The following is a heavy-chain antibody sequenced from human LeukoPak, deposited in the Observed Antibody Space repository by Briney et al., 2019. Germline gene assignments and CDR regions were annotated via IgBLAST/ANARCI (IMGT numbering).Heavy chain of an antibody. J-gene: IGHJ4*02. V-gene: IGHV3-64*01. CDR2: ISSDGGGT. CDR3: TRDRLPVSGNYYLGEFDY. Sequence: QTGGSLRLSCAASGFTFNTYVMHWVRQAPGKGLEYVSGISSDGGGTNYANSVKGRFTVSRDNSKNILYLQMDSLRPEDMAVYYCTRDRLPVSGNYYLGEFDYWGQGTLVTVSS. CDR1: GFTFNTYV. D-gene: IGHD1-26*01.